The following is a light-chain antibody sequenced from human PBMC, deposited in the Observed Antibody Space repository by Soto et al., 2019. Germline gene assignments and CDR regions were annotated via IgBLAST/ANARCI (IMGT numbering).Light chain of an antibody. J-gene: IGLJ2*01. V-gene: IGLV4-69*01. CDR2: LNSDGSH. CDR1: SGHSSYA. CDR3: QTWGTGIGV. Sequence: QSVLTQSPSASASLGASVKLTCTLSSGHSSYAIAWYQQQPEKGPRYLMKLNSDGSHRKGDGIPDRFSGSSSGAEHYLTISSLQSEDEADYYCQTWGTGIGVFGGGTKLTVL.